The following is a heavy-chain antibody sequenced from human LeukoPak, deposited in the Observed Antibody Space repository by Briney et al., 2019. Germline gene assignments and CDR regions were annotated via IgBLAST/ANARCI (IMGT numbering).Heavy chain of an antibody. CDR1: GFTFSSYS. CDR3: ARDQQWLPPIYFDY. Sequence: GGSLRLSCAASGFTFSSYSMNWVRQAPGKGLEWVSYISSSSSTIYYADSVKGRFTISRDNAKNSLYLQMNSLRDEDTAVYYCARDQQWLPPIYFDYWGQGPLVTVSS. J-gene: IGHJ4*02. V-gene: IGHV3-48*02. D-gene: IGHD6-19*01. CDR2: ISSSSSTI.